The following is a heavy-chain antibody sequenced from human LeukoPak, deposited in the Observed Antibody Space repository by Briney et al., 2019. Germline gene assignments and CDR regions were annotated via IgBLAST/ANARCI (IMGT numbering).Heavy chain of an antibody. V-gene: IGHV5-51*01. J-gene: IGHJ3*02. CDR3: ARPSLIAAAASDAFDI. CDR1: GYSFTSYW. D-gene: IGHD6-13*01. CDR2: IYPGDSDT. Sequence: LGESLKISCKGSGYSFTSYWIGWVRQMPGKGLEWMGIIYPGDSDTRYSPSFQGQVTISADKSISTVYLQWSSLKASDTAMYYCARPSLIAAAASDAFDIWGQGTMVTVSS.